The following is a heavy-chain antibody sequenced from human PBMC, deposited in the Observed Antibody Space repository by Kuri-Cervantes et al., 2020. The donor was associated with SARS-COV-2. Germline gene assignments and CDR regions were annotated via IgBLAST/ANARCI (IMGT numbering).Heavy chain of an antibody. Sequence: ASVKVSCKASGYTFTGYYMHWVRQAPGQGLEWMGLITPNGDLTLYAQNFQGRFTVTRDTSTRTVFMELSSLRSEDTAVYYCAREWCGGDCYSYYYYYYMDVWGKGTTVTVSS. CDR2: ITPNGDLT. D-gene: IGHD2-21*01. CDR1: GYTFTGYY. J-gene: IGHJ6*03. CDR3: AREWCGGDCYSYYYYYYMDV. V-gene: IGHV1-46*01.